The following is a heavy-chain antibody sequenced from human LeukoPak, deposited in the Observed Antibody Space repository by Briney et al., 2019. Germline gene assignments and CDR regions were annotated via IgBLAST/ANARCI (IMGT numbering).Heavy chain of an antibody. D-gene: IGHD3-22*01. CDR1: GFTFSSYA. CDR3: AKDLAITMIAVGLFDY. J-gene: IGHJ4*02. Sequence: PGGSLRLSCAASGFTFSSYAMSWVRQAPGKGLEWVSAISGSGGSTYYADSVKGRFTISRDNSKNTLYLQMNSLRAEDTAVYYCAKDLAITMIAVGLFDYWGQGTLVTVSS. V-gene: IGHV3-23*01. CDR2: ISGSGGST.